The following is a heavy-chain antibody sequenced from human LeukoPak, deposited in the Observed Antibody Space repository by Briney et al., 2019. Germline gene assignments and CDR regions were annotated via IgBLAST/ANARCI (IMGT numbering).Heavy chain of an antibody. CDR3: ARDRDYYVSSGMDV. V-gene: IGHV3-48*03. J-gene: IGHJ6*03. CDR2: ISSSGSTI. D-gene: IGHD3-10*02. Sequence: GGSLRLSCAASGFTFSSYEMNWVRQAPGKGLEWVSYISSSGSTIYYADSVKGRFTISRDNAKNSLYLQMNSLRAEDTAVYYCARDRDYYVSSGMDVWGKGTTVTVSS. CDR1: GFTFSSYE.